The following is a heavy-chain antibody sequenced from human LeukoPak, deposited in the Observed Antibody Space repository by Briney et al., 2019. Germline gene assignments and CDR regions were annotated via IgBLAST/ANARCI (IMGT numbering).Heavy chain of an antibody. Sequence: GGSLRLSCAASGFTVTSNYMSWVRQAPGKGLEWVSVIYSGGSTYYSDSVKSRFTISTDNSKNTLYLQMNSLRAEDTAVYYCARGGERLAATRYWGQGTLVTVSS. V-gene: IGHV3-66*01. CDR1: GFTVTSNY. CDR2: IYSGGST. J-gene: IGHJ4*02. CDR3: ARGGERLAATRY. D-gene: IGHD6-13*01.